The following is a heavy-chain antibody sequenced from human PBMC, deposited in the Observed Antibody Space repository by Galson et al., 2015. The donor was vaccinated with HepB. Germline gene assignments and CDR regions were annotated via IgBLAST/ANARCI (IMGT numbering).Heavy chain of an antibody. CDR3: VRDRTYKGGNFFDF. D-gene: IGHD3-10*01. Sequence: SLRLSCAASGFSFSDYWMSWVRQVPGKRPEWVANIRYDEYEYYYADFVKGRFTISRDNARNSVFLQMSSLRRDDTAIYYCVRDRTYKGGNFFDFWGQGALVTVSS. V-gene: IGHV3-7*03. CDR2: IRYDEYEY. J-gene: IGHJ4*02. CDR1: GFSFSDYW.